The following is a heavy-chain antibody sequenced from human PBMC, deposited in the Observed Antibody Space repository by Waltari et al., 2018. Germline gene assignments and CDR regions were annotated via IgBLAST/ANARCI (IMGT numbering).Heavy chain of an antibody. CDR1: GFTFSTYW. CDR3: TRTLAMDV. CDR2: IISDGSTT. Sequence: EVQLVESGGGLVQPGGSLRLSCAASGFTFSTYWMHWVRQAPGEGLVWVSRIISDGSTTNYADSVKGRFTISRDNAKNTLYLQMNSLRAEDTAVYYRTRTLAMDVWGQGTTVTVSS. D-gene: IGHD3-3*02. J-gene: IGHJ6*02. V-gene: IGHV3-74*01.